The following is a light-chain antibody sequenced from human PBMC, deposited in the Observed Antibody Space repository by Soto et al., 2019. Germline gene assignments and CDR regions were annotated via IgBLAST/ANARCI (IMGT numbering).Light chain of an antibody. Sequence: QSALTQPASVSGSPGQSITISCTGTSSDVGSYNLVSWYQQHPGKAPKLMIYEGSKRPSGVSNRFSGSKSGNTASLTISGLQAEEEADYYCCSYAGSLRVFGGGTKLTVL. CDR2: EGS. J-gene: IGLJ2*01. CDR3: CSYAGSLRV. V-gene: IGLV2-23*01. CDR1: SSDVGSYNL.